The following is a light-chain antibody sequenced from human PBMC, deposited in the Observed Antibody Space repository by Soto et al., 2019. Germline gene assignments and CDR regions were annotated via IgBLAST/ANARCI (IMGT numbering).Light chain of an antibody. J-gene: IGKJ1*01. CDR3: QQYSSYWT. V-gene: IGKV1-5*01. Sequence: IVLSQSPSSLSASVGDRVTITCRASQDLDKWLAWYQQKPGKAPNLLIYRSSTLREGVPSRFRGFGSGTDYILTITDLQPDDFPTYYCQQYSSYWTFGQGTVV. CDR2: RSS. CDR1: QDLDKW.